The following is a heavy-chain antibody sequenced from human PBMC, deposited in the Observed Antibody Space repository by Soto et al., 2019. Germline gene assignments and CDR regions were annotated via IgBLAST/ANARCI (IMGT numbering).Heavy chain of an antibody. J-gene: IGHJ6*02. V-gene: IGHV1-2*04. Sequence: ASVKVSCKASGYTFTGYYMHWVRQAPGQGLEWMGWINPNSGGTNYAQKFQGWVTMTRDTSISTAYMELSRLRSDDTAVYYCARTEPDHYYYYYGMDVWGQGTTVTVSS. CDR1: GYTFTGYY. CDR2: INPNSGGT. D-gene: IGHD1-26*01. CDR3: ARTEPDHYYYYYGMDV.